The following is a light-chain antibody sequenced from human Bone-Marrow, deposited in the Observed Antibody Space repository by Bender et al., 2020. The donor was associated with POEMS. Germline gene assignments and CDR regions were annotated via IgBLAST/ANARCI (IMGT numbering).Light chain of an antibody. CDR1: SSNIGAHA. V-gene: IGLV1-44*01. CDR3: AVWDDSLNGWV. J-gene: IGLJ3*02. CDR2: SSH. Sequence: SVLTQPPSASGTPGQRVTISCSGGSSNIGAHAVNWYQPLPGTAPKLLIYSSHRRPSEVPDRFSGSRSGTSASLAISGLQSEDEADYYCAVWDDSLNGWVFGGGTKLTVL.